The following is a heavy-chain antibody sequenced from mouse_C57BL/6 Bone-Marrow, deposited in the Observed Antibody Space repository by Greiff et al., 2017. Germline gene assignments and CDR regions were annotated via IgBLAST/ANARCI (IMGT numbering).Heavy chain of an antibody. D-gene: IGHD2-4*01. V-gene: IGHV2-2*01. CDR2: IWSGGST. CDR1: GFSLTSYG. Sequence: QVQLQQSGPGLVQPSQSLSITCTVSGFSLTSYGVHWVRQSPGEGLEWLGVIWSGGSTDYNAAFISRLSISKDNSKSQVFFKMNSLQADDTAIYYCARITTVGHFDDWGQGTTLTVSS. J-gene: IGHJ2*01. CDR3: ARITTVGHFDD.